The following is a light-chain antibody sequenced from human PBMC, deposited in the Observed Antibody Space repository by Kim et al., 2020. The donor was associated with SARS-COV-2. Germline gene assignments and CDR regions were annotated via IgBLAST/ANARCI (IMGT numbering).Light chain of an antibody. CDR1: QSVSSTY. V-gene: IGKV3-20*01. J-gene: IGKJ5*01. CDR3: QQYDNSPRIT. Sequence: EIVLTQSPGTLSLFPGERATLSCRASQSVSSTYLAWYQQKPGQAPRLLIYGASSRATGIPDRFNGSGSGTDFTLTISRLEPEDFVMYYCQQYDNSPRITFGQGTRLEIK. CDR2: GAS.